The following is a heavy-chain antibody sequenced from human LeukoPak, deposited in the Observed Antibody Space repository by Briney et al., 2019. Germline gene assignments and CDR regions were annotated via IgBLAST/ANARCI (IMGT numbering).Heavy chain of an antibody. CDR3: ARNVYYYGSGTLFGDS. CDR2: IYTSGRT. V-gene: IGHV4-4*07. J-gene: IGHJ3*02. CDR1: GGSISSYY. Sequence: SETLSLTCTVSGGSISSYYWSWLRQPAGKGLEWIGRIYTSGRTNYNTSLKSRVSMSVDTSKNQFSLKRSSVTAADTAVYYCARNVYYYGSGTLFGDSWGQGTMVTVSS. D-gene: IGHD3-10*01.